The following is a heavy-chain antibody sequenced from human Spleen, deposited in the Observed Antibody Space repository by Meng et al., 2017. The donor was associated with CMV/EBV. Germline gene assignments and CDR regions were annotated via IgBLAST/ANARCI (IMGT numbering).Heavy chain of an antibody. CDR2: ISAYNGNT. Sequence: ASVKVSCKASGYTFTSYGISWVRQAPGQGLEWMGWISAYNGNTNYAQKLQGRVTMTTDTSTSTAYMELRSLRSDDTAVYYCARAPTYYDFWSGYLGPHNYYGMDVWGQGTTVTVSS. CDR1: GYTFTSYG. CDR3: ARAPTYYDFWSGYLGPHNYYGMDV. D-gene: IGHD3-3*01. V-gene: IGHV1-18*01. J-gene: IGHJ6*02.